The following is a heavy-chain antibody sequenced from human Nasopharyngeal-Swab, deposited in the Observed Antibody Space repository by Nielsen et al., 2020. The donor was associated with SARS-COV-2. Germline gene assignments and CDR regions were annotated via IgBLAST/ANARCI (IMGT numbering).Heavy chain of an antibody. V-gene: IGHV3-23*01. CDR1: GFTFSSYA. CDR3: AKGHSSSWPDYYYYGMDV. Sequence: GESLKISCAASGFTFSSYAMSWARQAPGKGLEWVSAISGSGGSTYYADSVKGRFTISRDNSKNTLYLQMNSLRAEDTAVYYRAKGHSSSWPDYYYYGMDVWGQGTTVTVSS. D-gene: IGHD6-13*01. J-gene: IGHJ6*02. CDR2: ISGSGGST.